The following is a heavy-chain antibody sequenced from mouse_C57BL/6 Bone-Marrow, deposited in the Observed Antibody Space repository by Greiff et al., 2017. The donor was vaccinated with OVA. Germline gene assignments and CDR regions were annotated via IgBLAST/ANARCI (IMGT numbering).Heavy chain of an antibody. D-gene: IGHD2-3*01. CDR3: ARPDGYYVHWYFDV. Sequence: QVQLKQPGAELVKPGASVKLSCKASGYTFTSYWMHWVKQRPGQGLEWIGMIPPTSGSTNYNEKFKSKATLTVDKSSSTAYMQLSSLTSEDSAVYYCARPDGYYVHWYFDVWGTGTTVTVSS. CDR2: IPPTSGST. V-gene: IGHV1-64*01. CDR1: GYTFTSYW. J-gene: IGHJ1*03.